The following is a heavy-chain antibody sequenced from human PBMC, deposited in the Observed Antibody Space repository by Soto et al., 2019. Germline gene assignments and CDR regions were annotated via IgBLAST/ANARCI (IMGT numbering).Heavy chain of an antibody. D-gene: IGHD5-12*01. CDR1: GGSVSNNNW. Sequence: QVQLQESGPGLVKPSGTLSLSCAVSGGSVSNNNWWSWVRQSPGNGLEWIGEIHHSGVTSYNPSLESRATVSVDKSKNELSLRLNYVTAADTAVYYCTKNSAYALDYWGLGILVTVSS. V-gene: IGHV4-4*02. CDR2: IHHSGVT. J-gene: IGHJ4*02. CDR3: TKNSAYALDY.